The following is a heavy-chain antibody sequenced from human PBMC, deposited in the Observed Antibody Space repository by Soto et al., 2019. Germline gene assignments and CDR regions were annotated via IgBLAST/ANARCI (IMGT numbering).Heavy chain of an antibody. CDR1: GFTFSHHS. D-gene: IGHD2-15*01. CDR3: VKVSGYCTGGSCFSYFDY. Sequence: GFTFSHHSLYWVRQPPGKGLQCVSSISGSGGNIYYAESVKGRFTISRDNSKNTLYLQMTSLSSEDSAVYYCVKVSGYCTGGSCFSYFDYWGQGTPVTVSS. CDR2: ISGSGGNI. V-gene: IGHV3-64D*06. J-gene: IGHJ4*02.